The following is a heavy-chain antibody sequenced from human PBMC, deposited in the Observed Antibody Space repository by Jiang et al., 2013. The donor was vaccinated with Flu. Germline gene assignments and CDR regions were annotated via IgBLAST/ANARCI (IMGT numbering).Heavy chain of an antibody. CDR3: ARGRNDDSSGYSRLYYFDY. D-gene: IGHD3-22*01. CDR1: GYSFTSYW. V-gene: IGHV5-51*01. Sequence: SCKGSGYSFTSYWIGWVRQMPGKGLEWMGIIYPGDSDTRYSPSFQGQVTISADKSISTAYLQWSSLKASDTAMYYCARGRNDDSSGYSRLYYFDYWGQGTLVTVSS. J-gene: IGHJ4*02. CDR2: IYPGDSDT.